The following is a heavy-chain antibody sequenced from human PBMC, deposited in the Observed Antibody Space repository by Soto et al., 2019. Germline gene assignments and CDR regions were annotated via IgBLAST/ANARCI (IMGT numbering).Heavy chain of an antibody. CDR2: IDPSDSYT. CDR1: GYSFTSYW. J-gene: IGHJ5*02. V-gene: IGHV5-10-1*01. D-gene: IGHD3-9*01. CDR3: ARWATPDILTRPPFDP. Sequence: GESLKISCKGSGYSFTSYWISWVRQMPGKGLEWMGRIDPSDSYTNYSPSFQGHVTISADKSISTAYLQWSSLKASDTAMYYCARWATPDILTRPPFDPWGQGTLVTVSS.